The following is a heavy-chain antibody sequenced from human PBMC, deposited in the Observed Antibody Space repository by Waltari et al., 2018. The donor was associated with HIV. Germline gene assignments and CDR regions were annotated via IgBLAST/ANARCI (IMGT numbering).Heavy chain of an antibody. J-gene: IGHJ4*02. CDR3: ARDLEWFVGWGPFDY. Sequence: QVQLVQSGAEVKKPGASVKVSCKASGYTFTGYYMHLVRQAPGQGLGWMGRINPKRGGTNYEQKFQGGVTMARDTSISTASMELSGLRSNDTAVYYCARDLEWFVGWGPFDYWGRGTLVTVSS. V-gene: IGHV1-2*06. CDR1: GYTFTGYY. CDR2: INPKRGGT. D-gene: IGHD3-10*01.